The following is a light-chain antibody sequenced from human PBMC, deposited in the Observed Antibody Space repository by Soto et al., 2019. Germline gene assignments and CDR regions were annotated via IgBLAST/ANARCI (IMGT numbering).Light chain of an antibody. J-gene: IGLJ1*01. V-gene: IGLV2-23*02. CDR3: CSYAGSLYV. CDR1: SSDVGSYNL. CDR2: EVS. Sequence: QSVLTQPASVSGSPGQSITISCTGTSSDVGSYNLVSWYQQHPGKAPKLMIYEVSKRPSGVSNRFSGSKSGNTASLTISGLQAEDEADYYCCSYAGSLYVLGTGTKVNVL.